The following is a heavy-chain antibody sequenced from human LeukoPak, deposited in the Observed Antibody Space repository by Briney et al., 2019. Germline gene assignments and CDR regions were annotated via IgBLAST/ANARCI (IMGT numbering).Heavy chain of an antibody. D-gene: IGHD2-15*01. J-gene: IGHJ5*02. CDR2: IYPGGSDT. Sequence: GESLKISCKGSGYSFTSYWIGWVRQMPGKGLEWMGIIYPGGSDTRYSPSFQGQVNISADKSNSTAYLQWSSLKASDTAMYYWARQAAQAFDPWGQGTLVTVSS. CDR1: GYSFTSYW. V-gene: IGHV5-51*01. CDR3: ARQAAQAFDP.